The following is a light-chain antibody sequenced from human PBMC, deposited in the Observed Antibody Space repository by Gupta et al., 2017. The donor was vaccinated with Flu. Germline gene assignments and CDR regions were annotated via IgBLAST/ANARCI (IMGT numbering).Light chain of an antibody. CDR2: STS. CDR1: TGAVTSGHY. V-gene: IGLV7-43*01. Sequence: QAVVTQQPSLTVSPGGTVTLTCAPSTGAVTSGHYPNWLQQSPGQAPRTLIYSTSTKHSWTPARFSGSLLGDKAALTLSDVQPEDEADYYCLLYFGGQGVFGGGTKVTVL. J-gene: IGLJ3*02. CDR3: LLYFGGQGV.